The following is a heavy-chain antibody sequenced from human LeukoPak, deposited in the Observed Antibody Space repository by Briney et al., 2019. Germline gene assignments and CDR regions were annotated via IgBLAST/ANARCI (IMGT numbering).Heavy chain of an antibody. V-gene: IGHV1-46*01. Sequence: ASVKVSCKASGYTFTSYYMHWVRQAPGQGLEWMGIINPSGGSTSYAQKFQGRVTMTRDTSTSTDYMELSSLRSEDTAVYYCARALPNSGSYLDAFDIWGQGTMVTVSS. J-gene: IGHJ3*02. CDR3: ARALPNSGSYLDAFDI. D-gene: IGHD1-26*01. CDR2: INPSGGST. CDR1: GYTFTSYY.